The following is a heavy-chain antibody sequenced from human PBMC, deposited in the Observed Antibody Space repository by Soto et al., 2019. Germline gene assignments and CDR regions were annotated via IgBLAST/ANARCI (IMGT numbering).Heavy chain of an antibody. V-gene: IGHV1-18*04. J-gene: IGHJ4*02. CDR3: ARVDCGGDCYSAYHFDY. CDR1: GYTFTSYG. CDR2: ISAYNGNT. D-gene: IGHD2-21*02. Sequence: ASVKVSCKASGYTFTSYGISWVRQAPGQGLEWMGWISAYNGNTNYAQKLQGRVTMTTDTSTSTAYMELRSLRSDDTAVYYCARVDCGGDCYSAYHFDYWGKGTLVTVS.